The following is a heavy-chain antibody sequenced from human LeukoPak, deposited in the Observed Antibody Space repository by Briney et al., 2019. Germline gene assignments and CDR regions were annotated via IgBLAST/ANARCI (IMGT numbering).Heavy chain of an antibody. CDR3: ARDFYCGGDCYLPFDY. CDR2: IIPILGIA. D-gene: IGHD2-21*01. V-gene: IGHV1-69*04. J-gene: IGHJ4*02. CDR1: GGTFSSYT. Sequence: SVKVSCKASGGTFSSYTISWVRQAPGQGLEWMGRIIPILGIANYAQKFQGRVTITADKSTSTAYMELSSLRSEDTAVYYCARDFYCGGDCYLPFDYWGQGTLVTVSS.